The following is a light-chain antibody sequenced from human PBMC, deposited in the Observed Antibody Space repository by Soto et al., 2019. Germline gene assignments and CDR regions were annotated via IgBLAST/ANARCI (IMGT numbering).Light chain of an antibody. Sequence: QSVLTQPASVSGSPGQSITISCTGTSSDVGGYNYVSWYQQHPGKAPKLMIYEVSNRPSGVSNRFSGSKSGNTASLTISGLQAEDEADYYCSSYTRSSTDVFGTGTQLTVL. CDR3: SSYTRSSTDV. CDR2: EVS. J-gene: IGLJ1*01. V-gene: IGLV2-14*01. CDR1: SSDVGGYNY.